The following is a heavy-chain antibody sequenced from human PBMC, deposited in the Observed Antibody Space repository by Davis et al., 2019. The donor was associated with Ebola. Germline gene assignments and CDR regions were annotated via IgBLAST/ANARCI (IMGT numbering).Heavy chain of an antibody. D-gene: IGHD2-15*01. V-gene: IGHV1-2*04. J-gene: IGHJ4*02. CDR1: GYTFTGYY. CDR3: ARDRVCSGATCYAYFDF. CDR2: INPNSGYT. Sequence: ASVKVFCKASGYTFTGYYIHWVRQAPGQGLEWMGWINPNSGYTKYSQKFQGWVTMTRDTPISTAYMELNRLTSDDTAVYYCARDRVCSGATCYAYFDFWGQGTLVTVSS.